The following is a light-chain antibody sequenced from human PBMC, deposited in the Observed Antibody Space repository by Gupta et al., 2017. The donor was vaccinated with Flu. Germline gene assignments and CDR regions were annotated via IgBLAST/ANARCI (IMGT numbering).Light chain of an antibody. CDR1: QTISSY. CDR2: AAS. Sequence: DIQMTQSPSSLSASVGDRVTITCRASQTISSYLNWYQQKPGKAPKLLIYAASTLQSGVPSRFSGSGSGTDFTLTISSLQPEDFATYYCQQSDSTPQTFGLGTKVEIK. J-gene: IGKJ1*01. CDR3: QQSDSTPQT. V-gene: IGKV1-39*01.